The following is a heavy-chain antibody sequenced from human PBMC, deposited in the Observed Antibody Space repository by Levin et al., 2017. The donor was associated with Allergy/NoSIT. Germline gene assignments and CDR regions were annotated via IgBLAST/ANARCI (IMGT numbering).Heavy chain of an antibody. D-gene: IGHD2-15*01. CDR2: INSDGSST. V-gene: IGHV3-74*01. CDR3: ARDQGGFDI. J-gene: IGHJ3*02. CDR1: GFTFSSYW. Sequence: GESLKISCAASGFTFSSYWMHWVRQAPGKGLVWISRINSDGSSTSYVDSVKSRFTISRDNAKNTLYLQMNNLRAEDTAVYYCARDQGGFDIWGQGTMVTVSS.